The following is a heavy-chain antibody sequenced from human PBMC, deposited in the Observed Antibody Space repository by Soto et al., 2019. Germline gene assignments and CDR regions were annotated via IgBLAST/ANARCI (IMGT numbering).Heavy chain of an antibody. CDR2: ISYDGSNK. D-gene: IGHD6-13*01. CDR3: ARGGIAAVSYYFDY. J-gene: IGHJ4*02. Sequence: GGSLRLSCAASGFTFSSYAMHWVRQAPGKGLEWVAVISYDGSNKYYADSVKGRFTISRDNSKNTLYLQMNSLRAEDTAVYYWARGGIAAVSYYFDYWGQGTLVTVSS. CDR1: GFTFSSYA. V-gene: IGHV3-30-3*01.